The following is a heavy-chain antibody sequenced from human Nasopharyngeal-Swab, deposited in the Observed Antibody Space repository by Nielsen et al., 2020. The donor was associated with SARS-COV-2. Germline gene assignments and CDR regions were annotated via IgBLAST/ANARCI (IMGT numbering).Heavy chain of an antibody. D-gene: IGHD6-13*01. J-gene: IGHJ3*02. V-gene: IGHV3-48*04. CDR2: ISSSSSTI. CDR3: AAGYSSSWYRAFDI. Sequence: VRQAPGKGLEWVSYISSSSSTIYYADSVKGRFTISRDNAKNSLYLQMNSLRAEDTAMYYCAAGYSSSWYRAFDIWGQGTMVTVSS.